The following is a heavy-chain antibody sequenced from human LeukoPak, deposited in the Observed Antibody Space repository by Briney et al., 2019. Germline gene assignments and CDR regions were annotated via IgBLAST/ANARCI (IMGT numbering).Heavy chain of an antibody. CDR3: AKDRGGNEDY. D-gene: IGHD3-10*01. V-gene: IGHV3-30*02. CDR2: IRYDGSNK. J-gene: IGHJ4*02. Sequence: GGSLRLSCAESGSTFSSYGMHWVRQAPGKGLEWVAFIRYDGSNKYYADSVKGRFTISRDNSKNTLYLQMNSLRAEDTAVYYCAKDRGGNEDYWGQGTLVTVSS. CDR1: GSTFSSYG.